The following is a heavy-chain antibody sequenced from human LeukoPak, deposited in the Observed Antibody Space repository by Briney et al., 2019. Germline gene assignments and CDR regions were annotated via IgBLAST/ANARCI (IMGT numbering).Heavy chain of an antibody. CDR1: GGSFSGYY. J-gene: IGHJ4*02. CDR3: ARRWVVVGFDY. Sequence: SETLSLTCAVYGGSFSGYYWGWIRQPPGKGLEWIGEINHSGSTNYNPSLKSRVTISVDTSKNQFSLKLSSVTAADTAVYYCARRWVVVGFDYWGQGTLVTVSS. D-gene: IGHD3-22*01. CDR2: INHSGST. V-gene: IGHV4-34*01.